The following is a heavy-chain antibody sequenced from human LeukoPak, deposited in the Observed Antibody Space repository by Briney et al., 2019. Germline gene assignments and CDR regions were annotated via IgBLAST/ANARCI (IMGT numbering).Heavy chain of an antibody. CDR3: ARGRGLTLSYHYFDY. Sequence: GGSLRLSSAASGFTFSPLAMNWVRQAPGRGLEWVSYISSGTSTTYYADSVRGRFTISRDNAKNSLYLQLNSLRDEDTAVYYCARGRGLTLSYHYFDYWGQGTLVTVSS. J-gene: IGHJ4*02. CDR1: GFTFSPLA. V-gene: IGHV3-48*02. D-gene: IGHD3-10*01. CDR2: ISSGTSTT.